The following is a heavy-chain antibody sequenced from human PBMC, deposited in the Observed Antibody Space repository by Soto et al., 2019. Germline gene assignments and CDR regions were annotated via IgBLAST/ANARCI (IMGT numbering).Heavy chain of an antibody. Sequence: GASVKVSCKASGYTFTSYGISWVRQAPGQGLEWMGWISAYNGNTNYAQKLQGRVTMTTDTSTSTAYMELRSLRSDDTAVYYCARDGSHYDFWSGYYRDNWFDPWGQGTLVTVSS. D-gene: IGHD3-3*01. J-gene: IGHJ5*02. CDR3: ARDGSHYDFWSGYYRDNWFDP. V-gene: IGHV1-18*01. CDR2: ISAYNGNT. CDR1: GYTFTSYG.